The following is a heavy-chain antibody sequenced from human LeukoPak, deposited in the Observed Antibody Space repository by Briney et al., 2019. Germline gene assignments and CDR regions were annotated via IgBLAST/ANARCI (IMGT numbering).Heavy chain of an antibody. CDR3: ARDSQSPSWYFLEGGWFDP. V-gene: IGHV1-46*01. CDR1: GYTSTSYY. J-gene: IGHJ5*02. Sequence: ASVKVSCKASGYTSTSYYMHWVRQAPGQGLEWMGIINPSGGSTSYAQKFQGRVTMTRDTSTSTVYMELSSLRSEDTAVYYCARDSQSPSWYFLEGGWFDPWGQGTLVTVSS. CDR2: INPSGGST. D-gene: IGHD6-13*01.